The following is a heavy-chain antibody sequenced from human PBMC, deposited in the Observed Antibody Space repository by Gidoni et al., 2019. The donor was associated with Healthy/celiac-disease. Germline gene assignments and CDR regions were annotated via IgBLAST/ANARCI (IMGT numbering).Heavy chain of an antibody. V-gene: IGHV4-59*01. CDR1: VAPSVVPT. CDR3: ARGDSYGTSSLGY. Sequence: QVQLQESGSGLVKPSRPCPSPALSLVAPSVVPTGAGSGSPPGKGLEWIGYIYYSGSTNHNPSLKSRVTISVDTSKNQFSLKLSSVTAADTAVYYCARGDSYGTSSLGYWGQGTLVTVSS. CDR2: IYYSGST. J-gene: IGHJ4*02. D-gene: IGHD5-18*01.